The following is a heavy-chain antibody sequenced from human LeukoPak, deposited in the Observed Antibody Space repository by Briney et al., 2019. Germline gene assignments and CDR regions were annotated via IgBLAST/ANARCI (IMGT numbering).Heavy chain of an antibody. CDR2: IYSGGST. CDR3: ARGRPYYYDSSGYYPYDAFDI. D-gene: IGHD3-22*01. Sequence: GGSLRLSCAASGFTVSSNYMSWVRQAPGKGLEWVSVIYSGGSTYYADSVKGRFTISRDNFKNTLYLQMNSLRAEDTAVYYCARGRPYYYDSSGYYPYDAFDIWGQGTMVTVSS. J-gene: IGHJ3*02. CDR1: GFTVSSNY. V-gene: IGHV3-53*01.